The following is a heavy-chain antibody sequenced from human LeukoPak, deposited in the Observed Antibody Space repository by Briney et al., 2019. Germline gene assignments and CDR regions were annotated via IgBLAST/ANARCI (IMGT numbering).Heavy chain of an antibody. CDR1: GYTFTGYY. CDR2: INPNSGGT. D-gene: IGHD3-3*01. V-gene: IGHV1-2*02. CDR3: ASSRHYDFWSGYWSYYYYYMDV. J-gene: IGHJ6*03. Sequence: ASVKVSCKASGYTFTGYYMHWVRQAPGQGLEWMGWINPNSGGTNYAQKFQGRVTMTRGTSISTAYMELSRLRSDDTAVYYCASSRHYDFWSGYWSYYYYYMDVWGKGTTVTVSS.